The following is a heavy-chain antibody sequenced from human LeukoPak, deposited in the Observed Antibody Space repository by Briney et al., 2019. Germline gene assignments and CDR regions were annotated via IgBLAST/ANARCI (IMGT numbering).Heavy chain of an antibody. V-gene: IGHV3-23*01. CDR1: GFAFSNFA. D-gene: IGHD3-3*01. J-gene: IGHJ6*03. Sequence: PGGSLRLSCAASGFAFSNFAMSWVRQAPGKGLEWVSAMSGSGYYTYYVESVKGRFTTSRDNSKNTLYLHMNSLRADDTAVYYCAKMEGQRLYDYCMDVWGRGTTVTVSS. CDR3: AKMEGQRLYDYCMDV. CDR2: MSGSGYYT.